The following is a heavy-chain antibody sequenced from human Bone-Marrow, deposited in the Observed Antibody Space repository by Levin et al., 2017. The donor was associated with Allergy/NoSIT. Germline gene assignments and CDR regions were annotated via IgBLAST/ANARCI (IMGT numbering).Heavy chain of an antibody. V-gene: IGHV4-59*01. CDR2: VYYTGTT. CDR3: PRDSSVTPGALAY. Sequence: SETLSLTCIVSGGSISSYYWTWIRQAPGKGLEWIGHVYYTGTTNYNPSLKSRVAISLDTSKKHSSLKLNSVTAADTAVYFCPRDSSVTPGALAYWGQGALVTVSS. J-gene: IGHJ4*02. D-gene: IGHD4-11*01. CDR1: GGSISSYY.